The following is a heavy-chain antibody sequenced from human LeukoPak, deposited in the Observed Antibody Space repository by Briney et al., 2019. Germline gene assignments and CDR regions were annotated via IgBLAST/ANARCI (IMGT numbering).Heavy chain of an antibody. V-gene: IGHV3-21*01. CDR3: ARGPYTDY. CDR1: GFTFSSYS. D-gene: IGHD2-2*02. J-gene: IGHJ4*02. Sequence: GGSLRLSCAASGFTFSSYSMNWVRQAPGKGLEWVSSISSSSSNIYYADSMKGRFTISRDNAKNSLYLRMNSLRAEDTAVYYCARGPYTDYWGQGTLVTVSS. CDR2: ISSSSSNI.